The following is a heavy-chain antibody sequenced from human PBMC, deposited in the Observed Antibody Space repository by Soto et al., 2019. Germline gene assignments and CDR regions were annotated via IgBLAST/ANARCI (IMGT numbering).Heavy chain of an antibody. CDR2: INWNSGSS. J-gene: IGHJ4*02. V-gene: IGHV3-9*01. CDR3: VRGSHSDYGDNGYFEF. CDR1: GFTFDDFA. Sequence: EVQLVESGGGLVQPGRSLRLSCAASGFTFDDFAMHWVRQAPGRGLEWVSGINWNSGSSGYADSVQGRFAISRDNAMKSLHLQLNSLRPEDTALYYWVRGSHSDYGDNGYFEFWGQGVLVTVSP. D-gene: IGHD4-17*01.